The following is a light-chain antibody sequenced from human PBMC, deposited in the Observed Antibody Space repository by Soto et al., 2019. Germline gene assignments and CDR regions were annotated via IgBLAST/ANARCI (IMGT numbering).Light chain of an antibody. Sequence: EIVMTQSPATLSVSPGERATLSCRASQSVSTNLAWYQQKPGQAPRLLIYGASTRATGVPARFSGSGSGTEFTLTISRLQSEDFAFYYCQQYKNWTPLTFGGGTTVDIK. CDR1: QSVSTN. CDR3: QQYKNWTPLT. J-gene: IGKJ4*01. V-gene: IGKV3-15*01. CDR2: GAS.